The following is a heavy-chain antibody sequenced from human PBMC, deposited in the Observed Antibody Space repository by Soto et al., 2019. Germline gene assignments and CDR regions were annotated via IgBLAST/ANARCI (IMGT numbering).Heavy chain of an antibody. CDR1: GGSISSGDYC. J-gene: IGHJ6*02. CDR3: ARQTMVRGVIGYYYYGMDV. D-gene: IGHD3-10*01. CDR2: IYYSGNP. Sequence: SETLSLTCTVSGGSISSGDYCWSWIRQPPGKGLEWIGYIYYSGNPYYNPSLKSRVTISVDTSKNQFSLKLSSVTAADTAVYYCARQTMVRGVIGYYYYGMDVWGQGTTVTVSS. V-gene: IGHV4-30-4*08.